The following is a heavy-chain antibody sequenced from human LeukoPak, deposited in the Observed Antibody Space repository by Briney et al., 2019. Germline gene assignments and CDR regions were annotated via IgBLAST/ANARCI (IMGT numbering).Heavy chain of an antibody. Sequence: ASVKVSCKASGYTFTDYYLHWVRQAPGQGLEWMGWISAYNGNTNYAQKLQGRVTMTTDTSTSTAYMELRSLRSDDTAVYYCARDTGDYVWGSYRYGHFQHWGQGTLVTVSS. CDR2: ISAYNGNT. CDR1: GYTFTDYY. CDR3: ARDTGDYVWGSYRYGHFQH. D-gene: IGHD3-16*02. V-gene: IGHV1-18*04. J-gene: IGHJ1*01.